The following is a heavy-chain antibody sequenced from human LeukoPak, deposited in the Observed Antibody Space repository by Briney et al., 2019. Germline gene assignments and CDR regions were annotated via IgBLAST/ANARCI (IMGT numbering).Heavy chain of an antibody. J-gene: IGHJ4*02. CDR1: GFTFSSYW. V-gene: IGHV3-7*01. CDR3: AKRAIVGATECLDY. D-gene: IGHD1-26*01. CDR2: IKQDGSEK. Sequence: PGGSLRLSCAASGFTFSSYWMSWVRQAPGKGLEWVANIKQDGSEKYYVDSVKGRFTISRDNAKNSLYLQMNSLRAEDTAVYYCAKRAIVGATECLDYWGQGTLVTVSS.